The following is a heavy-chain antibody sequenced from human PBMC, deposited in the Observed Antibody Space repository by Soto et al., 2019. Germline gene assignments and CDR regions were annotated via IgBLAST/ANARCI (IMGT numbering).Heavy chain of an antibody. V-gene: IGHV3-30*18. J-gene: IGHJ6*02. CDR1: GFTFSSYG. Sequence: QVQLVESGGGVVQPGRSLRLSCAASGFTFSSYGMHWVRQAPGKGLEWVAVISYDGSNKYYADSVKGRFTISRDNSKNTLYLQMTSLRAEDTAVSYCAKDLLAPGRASGMDVWGQGTTVTVSS. CDR3: AKDLLAPGRASGMDV. CDR2: ISYDGSNK.